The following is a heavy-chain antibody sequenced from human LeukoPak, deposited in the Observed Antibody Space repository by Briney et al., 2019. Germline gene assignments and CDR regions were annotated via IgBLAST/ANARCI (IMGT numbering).Heavy chain of an antibody. Sequence: GGSLRLSCAASGFTFSSYGMSWVRQAPGKGLEWVSGISASGAGTFYADSVKGRFTISRDKSKNTVYVEMNSLRAEDTAVYYCAKGQRVLDYWGQGTVVTVSS. CDR2: ISASGAGT. J-gene: IGHJ4*02. CDR3: AKGQRVLDY. D-gene: IGHD1-1*01. V-gene: IGHV3-23*01. CDR1: GFTFSSYG.